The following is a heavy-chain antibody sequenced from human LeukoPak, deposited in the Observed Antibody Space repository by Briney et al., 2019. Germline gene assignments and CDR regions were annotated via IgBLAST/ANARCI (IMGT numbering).Heavy chain of an antibody. Sequence: SETLSLTCTVSGGSISSYYWSWIRQPPGKGLEWIGYIFYSGSTNYNPSLKSRVTISVDTSENQFSLKLTSVTAADTAVYYCAKGDAYNPSSFYGVDVWGQGTTVTVSS. CDR3: AKGDAYNPSSFYGVDV. V-gene: IGHV4-59*01. CDR2: IFYSGST. D-gene: IGHD5-24*01. CDR1: GGSISSYY. J-gene: IGHJ6*02.